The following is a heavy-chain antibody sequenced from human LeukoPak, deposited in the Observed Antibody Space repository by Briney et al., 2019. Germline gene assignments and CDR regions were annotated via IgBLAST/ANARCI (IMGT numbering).Heavy chain of an antibody. CDR3: AREADGGGIAAAGTQYYYYYYMDV. CDR2: IKQDGSEK. J-gene: IGHJ6*03. Sequence: PGGSLRLSCAASGFTFSSYWMSWVRQAPGKGLEWVANIKQDGSEKYHVDSVKGRFTISRDNAKNSLYLQMNSLRAEDTAVYYCAREADGGGIAAAGTQYYYYYYMDVWGKGTTVTVSS. V-gene: IGHV3-7*01. CDR1: GFTFSSYW. D-gene: IGHD6-13*01.